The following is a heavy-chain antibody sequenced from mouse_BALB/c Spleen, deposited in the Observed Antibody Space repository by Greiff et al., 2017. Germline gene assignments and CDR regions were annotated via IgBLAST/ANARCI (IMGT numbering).Heavy chain of an antibody. Sequence: LQQPGSELVRPGASVKLSCKASGYTFTSYWMHWVKQRPGQGLEWIGNIYPGSGSTNYDEKFKSKATLTVDTSSSTAYMQLSSLTSEDSAVYYCTPRGLRRSWDLDVWGAGTTVTVSS. D-gene: IGHD2-4*01. CDR1: GYTFTSYW. CDR3: TPRGLRRSWDLDV. V-gene: IGHV1S22*01. J-gene: IGHJ1*01. CDR2: IYPGSGST.